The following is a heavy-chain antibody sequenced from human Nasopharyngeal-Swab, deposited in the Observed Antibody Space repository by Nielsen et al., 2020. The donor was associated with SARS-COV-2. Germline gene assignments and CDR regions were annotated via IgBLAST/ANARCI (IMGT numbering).Heavy chain of an antibody. CDR1: GFTFSSYS. V-gene: IGHV3-21*01. J-gene: IGHJ6*03. D-gene: IGHD3-22*01. CDR3: ARERKNYYDSSGYYLEFYYYYYMDV. CDR2: ISSSSSYI. Sequence: GGSLRLSCAASGFTFSSYSMNWVRQAPGKGLEWVSSISSSSSYIYYADSVKGRFTISRDNAKNSLYLQMNSLRAEDTAVYYCARERKNYYDSSGYYLEFYYYYYMDVWGKGTTVIVSS.